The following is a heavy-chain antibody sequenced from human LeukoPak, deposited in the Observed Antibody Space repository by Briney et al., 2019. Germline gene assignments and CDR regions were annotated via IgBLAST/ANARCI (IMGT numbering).Heavy chain of an antibody. CDR2: IFNSGSS. CDR1: GGSINGYY. D-gene: IGHD2-2*01. CDR3: ARQRPSTGYYFDY. J-gene: IGHJ4*02. V-gene: IGHV4-59*08. Sequence: SETLSLTCTVSGGSINGYYWVWIRQPPGRGLEWIGYIFNSGSSNYSPSLKSQVTMSVDTSKNQFSLSLSSVTAADTAVYYCARQRPSTGYYFDYWGQGTLVTVSS.